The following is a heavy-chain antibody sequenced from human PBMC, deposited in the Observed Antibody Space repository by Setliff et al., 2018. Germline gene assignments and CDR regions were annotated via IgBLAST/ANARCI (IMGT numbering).Heavy chain of an antibody. D-gene: IGHD3-3*01. Sequence: SETLSLTCTVSGGSISSSSYYWGWIRQPPGKGLEWIGSIYYSGSTYYNPSLKSRVTISVDTSKNQFSLKLSSVTAADTAVYCARRTEYYNFWSGYYDYWGQGTLVTVSS. V-gene: IGHV4-39*07. J-gene: IGHJ4*02. CDR2: IYYSGST. CDR3: ARRTEYYNFWSGYYDY. CDR1: GGSISSSSYY.